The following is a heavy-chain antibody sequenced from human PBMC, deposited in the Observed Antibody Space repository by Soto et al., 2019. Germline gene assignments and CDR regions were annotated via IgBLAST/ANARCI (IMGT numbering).Heavy chain of an antibody. J-gene: IGHJ4*02. CDR2: ISADGTNK. CDR1: GFTFSTFA. V-gene: IGHV3-30-3*01. CDR3: ARAPTSRFDY. Sequence: PGGSLRLSCSASGFTFSTFAVHWVRQAPGKGLEWVAVISADGTNKYYADSVKGRFTISRDNSKNTLFLQMDSLRTEDTATYYCARAPTSRFDYWGQGTLVTVSS.